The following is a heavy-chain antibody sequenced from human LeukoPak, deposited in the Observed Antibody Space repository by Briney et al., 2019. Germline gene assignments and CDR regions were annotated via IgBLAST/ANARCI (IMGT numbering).Heavy chain of an antibody. D-gene: IGHD2-15*01. Sequence: GGSLRLSCAASGFTFSSYWMHWVRQAPGKGLVWVSRINSDGSSTSYADSVKGRFTISRDNAKNTLYLQMNSLRAEDTAVYYCAKGAAYYYYMDVWGKGTTVTVSS. J-gene: IGHJ6*03. CDR1: GFTFSSYW. CDR2: INSDGSST. CDR3: AKGAAYYYYMDV. V-gene: IGHV3-74*01.